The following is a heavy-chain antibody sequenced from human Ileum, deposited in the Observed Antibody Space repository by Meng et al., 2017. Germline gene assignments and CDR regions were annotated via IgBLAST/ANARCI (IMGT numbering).Heavy chain of an antibody. D-gene: IGHD6-13*01. CDR3: ARVYRSSSGYGMDV. J-gene: IGHJ6*02. CDR2: IKQDGSEK. CDR1: GFTFSTYW. Sequence: GESLKISCAASGFTFSTYWMTWVRQAPGKGLEWVANIKQDGSEKYYVDSVKDRFSISRDNAKNSLYLQMNSLRAEDTAVYCCARVYRSSSGYGMDVWGQGTTVTVSS. V-gene: IGHV3-7*01.